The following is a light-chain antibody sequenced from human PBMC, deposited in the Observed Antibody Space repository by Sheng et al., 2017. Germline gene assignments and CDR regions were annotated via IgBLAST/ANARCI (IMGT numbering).Light chain of an antibody. CDR3: QQYGYPLYT. Sequence: DIQMTQSPSSLSASVGDRVTITCQASQDINTYLNWFQQKPGKAPKLLIYDTSNLETGVPSRFSGSRSGTDFTLTISSLQPEDIATYYCQQYGYPLYTFGQGTKAGDQT. J-gene: IGKJ2*01. V-gene: IGKV1-33*01. CDR1: QDINTY. CDR2: DTS.